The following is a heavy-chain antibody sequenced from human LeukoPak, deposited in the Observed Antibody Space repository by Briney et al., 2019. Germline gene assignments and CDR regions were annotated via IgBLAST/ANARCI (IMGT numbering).Heavy chain of an antibody. CDR3: ARRSDQIGYCSSPSCRYYHYMDV. Sequence: KASETLSLTCTVSGGSISSYYWSWIRQPPGKGLEWIGYIYTSGSTNYNPSLKSRVTISVDTSKNQFSLKLSSVTAADTAVYYCARRSDQIGYCSSPSCRYYHYMDVWGKGTTVTVSS. D-gene: IGHD2-2*01. CDR1: GGSISSYY. V-gene: IGHV4-4*09. J-gene: IGHJ6*03. CDR2: IYTSGST.